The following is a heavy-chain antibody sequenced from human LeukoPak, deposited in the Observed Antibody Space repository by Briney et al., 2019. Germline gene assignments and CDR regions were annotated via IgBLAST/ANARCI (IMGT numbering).Heavy chain of an antibody. CDR1: GFKFDDYA. J-gene: IGHJ4*02. CDR3: AKDIVGSAMTGIDY. Sequence: PGRSLRLSCAASGFKFDDYAMQWVRQAPGKGLEWVSGISWNSNTIGYADSVKSRFTISRDNAKHSLYLQMNSLRPEDTALYYCAKDIVGSAMTGIDYWGQGTLVTVSS. V-gene: IGHV3-9*01. D-gene: IGHD1-1*01. CDR2: ISWNSNTI.